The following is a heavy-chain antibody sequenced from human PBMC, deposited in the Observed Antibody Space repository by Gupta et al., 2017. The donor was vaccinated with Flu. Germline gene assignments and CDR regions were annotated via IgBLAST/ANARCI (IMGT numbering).Heavy chain of an antibody. Sequence: EVQLVQPGAEVKKPGATVKLSCKVSGYTFTDYYMHWVQQAPGKGLELMGLVDPEDGETIYAEKFQGRVTITADTSTDTAYRELSRLRSDDTAVYYCATLPDDPVVVVAASPTTSDYWGQGTLVTVSS. V-gene: IGHV1-69-2*01. CDR1: GYTFTDYY. J-gene: IGHJ4*02. CDR2: VDPEDGET. CDR3: ATLPDDPVVVVAASPTTSDY. D-gene: IGHD2-15*01.